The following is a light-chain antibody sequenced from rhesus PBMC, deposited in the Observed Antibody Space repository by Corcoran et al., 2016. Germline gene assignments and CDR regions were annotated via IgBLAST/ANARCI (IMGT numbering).Light chain of an antibody. CDR3: LQYNSSPYS. V-gene: IGKV1-43*01. Sequence: DIQMTQSPSSLSASTGDRVTITCRASQGINTYLNWYQQKPGKAPKRLIYTASSLESGVPSRFSGGGSRTEFTLAIRSLPPENFATSFCLQYNSSPYSFGQEAKVQIK. J-gene: IGKJ2*01. CDR2: TAS. CDR1: QGINTY.